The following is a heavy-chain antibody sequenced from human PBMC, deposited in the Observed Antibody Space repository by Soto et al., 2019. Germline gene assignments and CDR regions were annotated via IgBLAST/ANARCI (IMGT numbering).Heavy chain of an antibody. D-gene: IGHD3-10*01. CDR3: ARDGDGPGRLYDY. V-gene: IGHV1-18*01. Sequence: QVQLVQSGAEMKNPGASVKVSCKASGYTFTTYGFSWVRQAPGQGLDWMGWIGPYTGVTNYAQQFQGRVTMTTDTSTSTAYMELRSLTSDDTAVYYCARDGDGPGRLYDYWCQGTLITVSS. CDR2: IGPYTGVT. J-gene: IGHJ4*02. CDR1: GYTFTTYG.